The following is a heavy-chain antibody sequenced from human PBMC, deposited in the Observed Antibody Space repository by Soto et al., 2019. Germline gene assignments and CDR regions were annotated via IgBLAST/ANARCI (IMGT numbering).Heavy chain of an antibody. CDR1: GYSFTSYW. D-gene: IGHD3-22*01. CDR2: IYPGDSDT. V-gene: IGHV5-51*01. CDR3: ARQPVDSYDSSGYYNYFDP. Sequence: GESLKISCKCSGYSFTSYWIGWVRQMPGKGLEWMGIIYPGDSDTRYSPSFQGQVTISADKSISTAYLQWSSLKASDTAMYYCARQPVDSYDSSGYYNYFDPWGQGTLVTVSS. J-gene: IGHJ5*02.